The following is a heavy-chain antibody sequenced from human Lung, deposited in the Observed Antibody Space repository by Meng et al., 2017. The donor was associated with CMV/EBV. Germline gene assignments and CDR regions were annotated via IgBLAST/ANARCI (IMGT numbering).Heavy chain of an antibody. Sequence: XVKVSCXASGGASTSYTINWVRQAPGQGFEWMGRIIPILDVTNYAQKFQGRVTITADKSTATAYLELGSLRSDDTAVYYCATDTCFYASCYVGSFHHYFYGMDVWGQGTTATVSS. D-gene: IGHD2-2*01. V-gene: IGHV1-69*04. CDR1: GGASTSYT. CDR2: IIPILDVT. CDR3: ATDTCFYASCYVGSFHHYFYGMDV. J-gene: IGHJ6*02.